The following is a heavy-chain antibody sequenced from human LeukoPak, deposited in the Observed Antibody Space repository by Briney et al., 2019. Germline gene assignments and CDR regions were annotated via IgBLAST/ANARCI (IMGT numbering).Heavy chain of an antibody. CDR1: GITFSSYS. CDR3: ARGGLSIMGY. D-gene: IGHD2/OR15-2a*01. J-gene: IGHJ4*02. V-gene: IGHV3-48*01. CDR2: ISSSGSTR. Sequence: PGGSLRLSCEASGITFSSYSMNWVRQAPGKGLEWVSYISSSGSTRYYADSVKGRFTISRDNARNSLYLQMNSLRAEDTAVYFCARGGLSIMGYWGQGTLVTVSS.